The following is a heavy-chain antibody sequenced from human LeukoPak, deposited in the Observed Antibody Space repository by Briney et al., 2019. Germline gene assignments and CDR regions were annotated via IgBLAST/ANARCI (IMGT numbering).Heavy chain of an antibody. CDR2: IYYSGST. Sequence: SETLSLTCTVSGGSISSYYWSWIRQPPGKGLEWIGYIYYSGSTNYYPSLKSRVTISVDTSKNQFSLKLSSVTAADTAVYYCARQPMRAVAGTSWFDPWGQGTLVTVSS. D-gene: IGHD6-19*01. J-gene: IGHJ5*02. V-gene: IGHV4-59*01. CDR1: GGSISSYY. CDR3: ARQPMRAVAGTSWFDP.